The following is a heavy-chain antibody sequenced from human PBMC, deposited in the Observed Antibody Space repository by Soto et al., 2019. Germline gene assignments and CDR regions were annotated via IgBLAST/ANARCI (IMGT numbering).Heavy chain of an antibody. Sequence: QVQLQESGPGLVKPSGTLSLTCAVSSGSISSSNWWSWVRRPPGKGLGWIGEIYHSGSTNYNPSLKSRVTISVDKSKNQFSLKLSSVTAADTAVYYCARTGEGIDRPHDAFDIWGQGTMVTVSS. CDR3: ARTGEGIDRPHDAFDI. CDR2: IYHSGST. D-gene: IGHD6-13*01. V-gene: IGHV4-4*02. CDR1: SGSISSSNW. J-gene: IGHJ3*02.